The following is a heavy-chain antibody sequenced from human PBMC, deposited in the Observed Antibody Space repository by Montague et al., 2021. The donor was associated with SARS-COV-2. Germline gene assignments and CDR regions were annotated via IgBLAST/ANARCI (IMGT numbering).Heavy chain of an antibody. CDR3: ARAPPHDWNDLRSLYY. V-gene: IGHV3-23*01. J-gene: IGHJ4*02. D-gene: IGHD1-1*01. CDR2: MSGAGGST. CDR1: GFSFRSYA. Sequence: SLRLSCAASGFSFRSYAMHWVRQAPGKGLAWVSGMSGAGGSTYYADSVKGRFTISRDNSKNTLYLQMSSLRAEDTAIYYCARAPPHDWNDLRSLYYWGQGTLVTVSS.